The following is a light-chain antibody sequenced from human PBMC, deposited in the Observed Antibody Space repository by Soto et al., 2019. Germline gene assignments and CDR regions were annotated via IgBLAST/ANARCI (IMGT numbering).Light chain of an antibody. CDR3: QQYYSTTPVQ. CDR1: QSVLYSSNNKNY. J-gene: IGKJ1*01. CDR2: WAS. Sequence: DIVMTQSPDSLAVSLGERATINCKSSQSVLYSSNNKNYLAWYQQKPGQPPKLLIYWASTRESGVPDRFSGSGSGTDFTLTISSLQAEDVAVYYCQQYYSTTPVQFGQGTKVEIK. V-gene: IGKV4-1*01.